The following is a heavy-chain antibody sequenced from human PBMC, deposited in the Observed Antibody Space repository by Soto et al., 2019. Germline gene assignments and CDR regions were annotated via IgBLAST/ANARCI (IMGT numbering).Heavy chain of an antibody. CDR2: IIPIFGTA. V-gene: IGHV1-69*01. CDR1: GGTFSSYA. D-gene: IGHD6-13*01. CDR3: SRSSPAGIAAAGTLGERYYYYYGMDV. J-gene: IGHJ6*02. Sequence: QVQLVQSGAEVKKPGSSVKVSCKASGGTFSSYAISWVRQAPGQGVEWMGGIIPIFGTANYAQKVQGRVTITADESTSTAYMGVSSLISEDTAVYYCSRSSPAGIAAAGTLGERYYYYYGMDVWGQGTTVTVSS.